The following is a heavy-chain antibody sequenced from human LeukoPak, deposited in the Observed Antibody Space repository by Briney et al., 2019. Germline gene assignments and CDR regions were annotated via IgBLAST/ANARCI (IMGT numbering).Heavy chain of an antibody. V-gene: IGHV1-2*02. D-gene: IGHD3-10*01. CDR2: INPDSGGT. CDR3: VRCKECRGLLFHMDV. CDR1: GYTFTAYY. J-gene: IGHJ6*04. Sequence: GASMKVSCKASGYTFTAYYMHWVRQAPGHGLEWMGWINPDSGGTYYAQKFQGRVTMTRDTSISTAYMELSRLRSDDTAVYYCVRCKECRGLLFHMDVWSKGTTVTVSS.